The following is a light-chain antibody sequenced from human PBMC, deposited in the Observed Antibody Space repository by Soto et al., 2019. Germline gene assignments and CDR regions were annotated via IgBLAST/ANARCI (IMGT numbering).Light chain of an antibody. CDR1: RSNFGAGFD. CDR3: LSYYSSLSGVV. J-gene: IGLJ2*01. V-gene: IGLV1-40*01. CDR2: ANN. Sequence: QSVLTQPPSGSGAPGQRVTISCTWCRSNFGAGFDVHWYQHLPGTAPRLLIYANNNRPSGVPDRFSGSMSGSSASLAITGLRPEDAADYYCLSYYSSLSGVVFGGGTELTVL.